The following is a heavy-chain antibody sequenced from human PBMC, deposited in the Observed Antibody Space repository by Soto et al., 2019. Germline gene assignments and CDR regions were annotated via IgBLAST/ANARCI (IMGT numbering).Heavy chain of an antibody. Sequence: GASVHVSCKASGYTFTSYAMHWVRQAPLQMLEWMGWINAGNGNTKYSQKFQGRVTITRDTSASTAYMELSSLRSEDTAVYYCALVEYSGYDLGYYYYGMDVWGQGTTVTVSS. V-gene: IGHV1-3*01. J-gene: IGHJ6*02. CDR1: GYTFTSYA. D-gene: IGHD5-12*01. CDR3: ALVEYSGYDLGYYYYGMDV. CDR2: INAGNGNT.